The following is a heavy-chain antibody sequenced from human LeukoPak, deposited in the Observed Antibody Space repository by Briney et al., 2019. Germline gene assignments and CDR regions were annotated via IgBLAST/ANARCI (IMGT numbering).Heavy chain of an antibody. V-gene: IGHV3-53*01. CDR1: GFTVSSNH. D-gene: IGHD3-9*01. Sequence: TGGSLRLSCAAPGFTVSSNHMSWVRQAPGKGLEWVSVIYSGGSTYYADSVKGRFTISRDNSKNTLYLQMNSLRAEDTAVYYCARTGYANNWFDPWGQGTLVTVSS. CDR3: ARTGYANNWFDP. CDR2: IYSGGST. J-gene: IGHJ5*02.